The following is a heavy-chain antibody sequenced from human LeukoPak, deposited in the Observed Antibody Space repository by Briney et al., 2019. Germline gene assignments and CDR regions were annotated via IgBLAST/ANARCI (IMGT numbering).Heavy chain of an antibody. CDR3: ARVRIAVAGGLYYLDY. D-gene: IGHD6-19*01. CDR1: GFTFSSFS. CDR2: ISSASTTI. Sequence: GGSLTLSCAASGFTFSSFSMNWVRQAPGKGLEWVSYISSASTTIYYADSVKGRFTISRDNAKNSLYLQMNSLRDEDTAVYYCARVRIAVAGGLYYLDYWGQGTLVTVSS. V-gene: IGHV3-48*02. J-gene: IGHJ4*02.